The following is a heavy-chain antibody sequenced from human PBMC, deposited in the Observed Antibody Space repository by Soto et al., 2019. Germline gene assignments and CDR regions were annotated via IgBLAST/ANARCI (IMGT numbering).Heavy chain of an antibody. Sequence: QVQLVQSGAEVKKPGSSVKVSCKASGGTFSSYAISWVRQAPGQGLEWMGGIIPIFGTANYAQKFQGRVTITADKSTSTAYMELSSLRSEDTAVYYCARGTRAGRSGQNRIQYYFDYWGQGTLVTVSS. J-gene: IGHJ4*02. CDR2: IIPIFGTA. CDR1: GGTFSSYA. V-gene: IGHV1-69*06. D-gene: IGHD3-10*01. CDR3: ARGTRAGRSGQNRIQYYFDY.